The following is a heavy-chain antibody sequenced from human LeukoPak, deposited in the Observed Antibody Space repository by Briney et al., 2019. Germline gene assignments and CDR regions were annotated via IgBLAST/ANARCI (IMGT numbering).Heavy chain of an antibody. CDR1: GFTFSSYS. V-gene: IGHV3-21*01. J-gene: IGHJ4*02. CDR2: ISSSSSYI. Sequence: GGYLRLSCAASGFTFSSYSMNWVRQAPGKGLEWVSSISSSSSYIYYADSVKGRFTISRDNAKNSLYLQMNSLRAEDTAVYYCARAPPGGSWSYYFDYWGQGTLVTVSS. CDR3: ARAPPGGSWSYYFDY. D-gene: IGHD6-13*01.